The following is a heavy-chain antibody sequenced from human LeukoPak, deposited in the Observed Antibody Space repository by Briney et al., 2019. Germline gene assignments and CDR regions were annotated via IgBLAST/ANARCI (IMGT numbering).Heavy chain of an antibody. V-gene: IGHV3-53*05. CDR2: IYSGGST. CDR1: GFTVSSNY. Sequence: GGSLRLSCAASGFTVSSNYMSWVRQAPGKGLEWVSVIYSGGSTYYADSVKGRFTISRDNSKNTLYLQMNSLRAEDTAVYCCVVGYSNYAESPGYWGQGTLVTVSS. CDR3: VVGYSNYAESPGY. D-gene: IGHD4-11*01. J-gene: IGHJ4*02.